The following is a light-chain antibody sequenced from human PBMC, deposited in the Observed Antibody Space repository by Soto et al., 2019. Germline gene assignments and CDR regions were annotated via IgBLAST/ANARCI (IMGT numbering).Light chain of an antibody. CDR3: QQYGGSPRT. CDR1: QSVRSNY. Sequence: EIVLTQSPGTLSLSPGERATLSCRASQSVRSNYLAWYQQKPGQAPRLLMYGASSRATGIPDRFSGSGSGTDFTLTISSLEPEDFAVYYCQQYGGSPRTFGQGTKGDIK. CDR2: GAS. J-gene: IGKJ1*01. V-gene: IGKV3-20*01.